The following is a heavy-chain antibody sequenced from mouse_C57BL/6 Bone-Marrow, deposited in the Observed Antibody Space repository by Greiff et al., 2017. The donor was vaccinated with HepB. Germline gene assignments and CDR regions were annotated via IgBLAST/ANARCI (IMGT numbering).Heavy chain of an antibody. CDR3: TRNYGSSYGGYYFDY. D-gene: IGHD1-1*01. CDR2: IDPETGGT. Sequence: QVQLQQPGAELVKPGASVKLSCKASGYTFTDYEMHWVKQTPVHGLEWIGAIDPETGGTANNQKFKGKAILTADKSSSTAYMELRSLTSEDSAVYYCTRNYGSSYGGYYFDYWGQGTTLTVSS. V-gene: IGHV1-15*01. CDR1: GYTFTDYE. J-gene: IGHJ2*01.